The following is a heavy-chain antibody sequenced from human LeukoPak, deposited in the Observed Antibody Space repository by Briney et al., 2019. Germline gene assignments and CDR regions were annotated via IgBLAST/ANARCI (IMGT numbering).Heavy chain of an antibody. Sequence: GGSLRLSCAASGFTFRNYWMSWVRQVPGTGLEWVANIKQDGSDRNYVTSVRGRFTISRDNAESSLYLQMNSLRAEDTAVYYCARDPRPLRTYFDYWGQGTLVTVSS. J-gene: IGHJ4*02. CDR3: ARDPRPLRTYFDY. CDR2: IKQDGSDR. CDR1: GFTFRNYW. V-gene: IGHV3-7*03. D-gene: IGHD4-17*01.